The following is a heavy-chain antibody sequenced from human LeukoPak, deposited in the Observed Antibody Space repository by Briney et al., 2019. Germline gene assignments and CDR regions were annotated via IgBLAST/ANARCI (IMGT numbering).Heavy chain of an antibody. Sequence: SETLSLTCTVSGGSISSYYWGWIRQPAGKGPEWIGRIYSNGSTNYNPSLKSRVTMSVDTSKNHFSLKLTSVTAADTAVYYCARSTRGRYANWYDPWGQGILVTVSS. V-gene: IGHV4-4*07. CDR2: IYSNGST. D-gene: IGHD1-26*01. CDR3: ARSTRGRYANWYDP. CDR1: GGSISSYY. J-gene: IGHJ5*02.